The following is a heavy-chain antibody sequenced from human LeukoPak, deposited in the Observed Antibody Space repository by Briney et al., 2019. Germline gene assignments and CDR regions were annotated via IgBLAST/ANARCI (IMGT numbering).Heavy chain of an antibody. CDR3: ARGSFRIAVAGSAQRNNWFDP. J-gene: IGHJ5*02. Sequence: SETLSLTCTVSGGSISSSSYYWGWIRQPPGKGLEWIGSIYYSGSTYYNPSLKSRVTISVDTSKNQFPLKLSSVTAADTAVYYCARGSFRIAVAGSAQRNNWFDPWGQGTLVTVSS. CDR2: IYYSGST. CDR1: GGSISSSSYY. D-gene: IGHD6-19*01. V-gene: IGHV4-39*06.